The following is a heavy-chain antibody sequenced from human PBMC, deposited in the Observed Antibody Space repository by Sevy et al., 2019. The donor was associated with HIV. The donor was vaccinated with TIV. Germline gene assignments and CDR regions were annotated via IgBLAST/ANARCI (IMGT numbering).Heavy chain of an antibody. J-gene: IGHJ4*02. V-gene: IGHV4-4*02. CDR2: IYHSGST. Sequence: GTLSLTCAVSGGSISSSNWWSWVRQPPGKGLEWIGEIYHSGSTNYNPSLKSRVTISVDKSKNRFSLKLSSVTAADTAVYYCARDSSSWYYFDYWGQGTLVTVSS. CDR1: GGSISSSNW. CDR3: ARDSSSWYYFDY. D-gene: IGHD6-13*01.